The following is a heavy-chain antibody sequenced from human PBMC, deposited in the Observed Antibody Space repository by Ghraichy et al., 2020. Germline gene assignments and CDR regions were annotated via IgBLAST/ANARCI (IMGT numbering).Heavy chain of an antibody. CDR1: GFTFSWSW. CDR3: AKGGTHDAYDV. CDR2: IKHDGSEE. J-gene: IGHJ3*01. Sequence: GGSLRLSCTASGFTFSWSWMTWVRQAPGKGLDFVAVIKHDGSEEYYVDSVKGRFTVSRDNAMNSLYLQINSLRVEDTAVYYCAKGGTHDAYDVWGQGTMVTVSS. D-gene: IGHD1/OR15-1a*01. V-gene: IGHV3-7*01.